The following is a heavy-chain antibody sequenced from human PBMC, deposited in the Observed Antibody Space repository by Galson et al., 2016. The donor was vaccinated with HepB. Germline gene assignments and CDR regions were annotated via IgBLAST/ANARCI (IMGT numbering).Heavy chain of an antibody. CDR3: TTDALDH. V-gene: IGHV3-73*01. D-gene: IGHD2-2*01. Sequence: SLRLSCAASGSLFSGSAMHWVRQAPGKGLEWVGRIRNKANNYTTTRRESVKGRFAISRNDSKNMAYLQMNSLKTEDTGVYFCTTDALDHWGQGTLVTVSS. CDR1: GSLFSGSA. CDR2: IRNKANNYTT. J-gene: IGHJ4*02.